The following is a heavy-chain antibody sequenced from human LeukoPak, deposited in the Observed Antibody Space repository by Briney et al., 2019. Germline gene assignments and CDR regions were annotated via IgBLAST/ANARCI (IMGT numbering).Heavy chain of an antibody. J-gene: IGHJ6*03. Sequence: GGSLRLFCAASGFTVSSNYMSWVRQAPGKGLEWVSVIYSGGSTYYADSVKGRFTISRDNSKNTLYLQMNSLRAEDTAVYYCARVLSYLRYYYYYYMDVWGKGTTVTVSS. CDR1: GFTVSSNY. CDR2: IYSGGST. D-gene: IGHD5/OR15-5a*01. V-gene: IGHV3-53*01. CDR3: ARVLSYLRYYYYYYMDV.